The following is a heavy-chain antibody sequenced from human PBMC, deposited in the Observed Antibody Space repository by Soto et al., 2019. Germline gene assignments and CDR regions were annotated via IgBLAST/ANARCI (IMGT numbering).Heavy chain of an antibody. CDR2: ISPSGSP. CDR1: GGSVNSGGYS. CDR3: ARGVLA. J-gene: IGHJ5*02. V-gene: IGHV4-30-2*01. D-gene: IGHD2-8*01. Sequence: SETLSLTCSVSGGSVNSGGYSWSWIRQPPGKGLEWIGFISPSGSPAYMPSLKSRVTISVDRSKNQISLELSSVTAADTAVYYCARGVLAWGPGTLVTVSS.